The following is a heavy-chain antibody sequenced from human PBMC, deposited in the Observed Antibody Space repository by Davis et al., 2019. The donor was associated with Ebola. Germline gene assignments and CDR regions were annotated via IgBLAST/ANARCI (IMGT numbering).Heavy chain of an antibody. CDR1: GGSISSNAYY. D-gene: IGHD6-13*01. CDR2: MYYTGGT. Sequence: SETLSLTCSVSGGSISSNAYYWTWIRQPPGKGLEWLVYMYYTGGTNYNPSLESRFTISVDPSKNQFSLTLSSVTAADTAVYYCARGRQPNYYYGMDVWGQGTTVTVSS. CDR3: ARGRQPNYYYGMDV. J-gene: IGHJ6*02. V-gene: IGHV4-61*08.